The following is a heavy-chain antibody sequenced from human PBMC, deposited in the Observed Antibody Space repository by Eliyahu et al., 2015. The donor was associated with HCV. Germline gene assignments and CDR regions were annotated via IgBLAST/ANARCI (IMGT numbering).Heavy chain of an antibody. J-gene: IGHJ4*02. D-gene: IGHD4-11*01. CDR3: ARDTYSNYGYYFDY. CDR1: GFTFXSYS. CDR2: ISSSSSYI. V-gene: IGHV3-21*01. Sequence: EVQLVESGGGLVKPGGSLRLSCAASGFTFXSYSMNWVRQAPGKGLEWVSSISSSSSYIYYADSVKGRFTISRDNAKNSLYLQMNSLRAEDTAVYYCARDTYSNYGYYFDYWGQGTLVTVSS.